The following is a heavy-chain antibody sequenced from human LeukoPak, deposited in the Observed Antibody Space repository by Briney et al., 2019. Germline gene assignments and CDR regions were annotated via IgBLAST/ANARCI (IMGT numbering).Heavy chain of an antibody. CDR3: ARDRVGGWAFDI. J-gene: IGHJ3*02. D-gene: IGHD3-16*01. CDR2: ISENGGRT. CDR1: GFTLSSYW. Sequence: PGGSLRLSCAASGFTLSSYWMHWVRQAPGKGLEYLSAISENGGRTYYADSVKGRFTNSRDNSKNTLYLQMDSLRADDMAVYYCARDRVGGWAFDIWGQGTMVTVSS. V-gene: IGHV3-64*02.